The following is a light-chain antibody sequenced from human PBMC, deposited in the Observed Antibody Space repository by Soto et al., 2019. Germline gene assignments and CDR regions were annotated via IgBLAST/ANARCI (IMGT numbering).Light chain of an antibody. CDR3: QQYNSYPWT. J-gene: IGKJ1*01. Sequence: DIQMTQSPSTLSASVGDRVTITCRASQSISSWLAWYQQKPGKAPKLLIYKASSLESGVPSRFSGSGFGTEFTLTSSSLQPDDFATYCCQQYNSYPWTFGQGTKVEIK. CDR2: KAS. CDR1: QSISSW. V-gene: IGKV1-5*03.